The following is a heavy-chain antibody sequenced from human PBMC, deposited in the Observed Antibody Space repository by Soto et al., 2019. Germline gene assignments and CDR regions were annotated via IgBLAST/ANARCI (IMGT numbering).Heavy chain of an antibody. Sequence: GGSLRLSCAASGFTFSSYSMNWVRQAPGKGLEWVSSISSSSSYIYYADSVKGRFTISRDNAKNSLYPQMNSLRAEDTAVYYCARAPSIAARGYYYYGMDVWGQGTTVTVSS. J-gene: IGHJ6*02. D-gene: IGHD6-6*01. V-gene: IGHV3-21*01. CDR3: ARAPSIAARGYYYYGMDV. CDR2: ISSSSSYI. CDR1: GFTFSSYS.